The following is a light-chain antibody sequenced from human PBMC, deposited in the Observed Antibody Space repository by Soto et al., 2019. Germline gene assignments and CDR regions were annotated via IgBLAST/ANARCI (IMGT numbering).Light chain of an antibody. J-gene: IGKJ5*01. Sequence: EIVLTQSQDTLSLCPGENATLSCRASQSVSSYLAWYQQKPGQAPRLLIYDASNRATGIPARFSGSGSGTDFTLTISSLEPEDFAVYYCQQRRNWPPITFGQGTRLEI. CDR3: QQRRNWPPIT. CDR2: DAS. CDR1: QSVSSY. V-gene: IGKV3-11*01.